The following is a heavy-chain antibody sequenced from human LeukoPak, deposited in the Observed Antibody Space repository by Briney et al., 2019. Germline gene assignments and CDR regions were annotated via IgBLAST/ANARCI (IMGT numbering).Heavy chain of an antibody. CDR3: VRLSKGNGMDV. Sequence: PSETLSLTCTVSGGSINNYYWSWIRQPPGKGLGWIGYIYYSGYTNYNPSLKSRVTISVDTSKNHFSLRLSSVTAADTAVYYCVRLSKGNGMDVWGQGTTVTVSS. CDR1: GGSINNYY. J-gene: IGHJ6*02. CDR2: IYYSGYT. D-gene: IGHD3-10*01. V-gene: IGHV4-59*12.